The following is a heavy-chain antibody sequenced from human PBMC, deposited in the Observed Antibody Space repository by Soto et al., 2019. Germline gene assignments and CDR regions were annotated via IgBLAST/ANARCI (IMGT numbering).Heavy chain of an antibody. D-gene: IGHD4-17*01. J-gene: IGHJ4*02. V-gene: IGHV3-7*01. CDR3: TRDDYYGGTSRD. Sequence: EVQLVESGGTLVQPGGSLRLSCAASGLTFISPWMSWVRQAPGKGVEWVANMKQDDSEKYYLESVKGRFTISRDNTKNSLDLQMNSLRVEDAAVYYCTRDDYYGGTSRDWGQGTLVTVSS. CDR2: MKQDDSEK. CDR1: GLTFISPW.